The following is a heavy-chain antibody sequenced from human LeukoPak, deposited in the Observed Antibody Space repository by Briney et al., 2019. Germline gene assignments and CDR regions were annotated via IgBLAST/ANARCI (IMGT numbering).Heavy chain of an antibody. D-gene: IGHD7-27*01. J-gene: IGHJ4*02. V-gene: IGHV5-51*01. Sequence: GESLKISCKGSGYTFSRYWIGWVRQMPGKGLEWMGIIYPNDSDTRYSPSFQGQVTFSVDRSISTAYLQWSSLRASDTAMYYCARSGRGEDDYWGQGTLVTVSS. CDR3: ARSGRGEDDY. CDR1: GYTFSRYW. CDR2: IYPNDSDT.